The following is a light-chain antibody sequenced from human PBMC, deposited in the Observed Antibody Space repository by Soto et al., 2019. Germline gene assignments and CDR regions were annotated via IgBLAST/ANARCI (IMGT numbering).Light chain of an antibody. J-gene: IGLJ2*01. V-gene: IGLV2-14*03. CDR2: DVS. CDR1: SADIGAFNY. Sequence: QSVLTQPASVSGSPGQSITISCAGTSADIGAFNYVSWYQHHPGKAPKLLIYDVSDRPSGVSPRFSASKSANTASLTISGLQADDEGDYYCSLYSTSSALVFGGGTKVTVL. CDR3: SLYSTSSALV.